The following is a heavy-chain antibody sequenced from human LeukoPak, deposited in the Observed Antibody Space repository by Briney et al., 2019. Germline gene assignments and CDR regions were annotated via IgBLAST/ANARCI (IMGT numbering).Heavy chain of an antibody. CDR1: GYIFANYG. D-gene: IGHD6-13*01. V-gene: IGHV1-18*01. Sequence: GPVNASCKASGYIFANYGITWVRQTPGRGLEWMGWISVYSDVSNYAQRLQGRLTMTTDTSTTTAYMELRSLRSDDTAVYYCARDFGLAATEGGYWGQGTLVSVSS. J-gene: IGHJ4*02. CDR3: ARDFGLAATEGGY. CDR2: ISVYSDVS.